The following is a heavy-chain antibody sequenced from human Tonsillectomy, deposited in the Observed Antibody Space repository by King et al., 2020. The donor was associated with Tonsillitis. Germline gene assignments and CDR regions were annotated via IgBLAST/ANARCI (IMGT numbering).Heavy chain of an antibody. V-gene: IGHV3-30*01. Sequence: EQLVESGGGVVQPGRSLRLSCAASGFTFSSYAMHWVRQAPGKGLEWVAVISYDGSNKYYADSVKGRFTISRDNSKNTLYLQMNSLRAEDTAVYYCARGGGTVTTEDAFDIWGQGTMVTVSS. CDR1: GFTFSSYA. CDR3: ARGGGTVTTEDAFDI. J-gene: IGHJ3*02. D-gene: IGHD4-17*01. CDR2: ISYDGSNK.